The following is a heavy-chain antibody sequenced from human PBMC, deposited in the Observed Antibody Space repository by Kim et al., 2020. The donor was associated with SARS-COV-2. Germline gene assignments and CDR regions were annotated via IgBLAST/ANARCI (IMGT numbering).Heavy chain of an antibody. Sequence: SETLSLTCTVSGGSISSYYWSWIRQPPGKGLEWIGYIYYSGSTNYNPSLKSRVTISVDTSKNQFSLKLSSVTAADTAVYYCARHCFEYYYDSSGLYDIWGQGTMVTVSS. CDR2: IYYSGST. J-gene: IGHJ3*02. CDR3: ARHCFEYYYDSSGLYDI. D-gene: IGHD3-22*01. V-gene: IGHV4-59*08. CDR1: GGSISSYY.